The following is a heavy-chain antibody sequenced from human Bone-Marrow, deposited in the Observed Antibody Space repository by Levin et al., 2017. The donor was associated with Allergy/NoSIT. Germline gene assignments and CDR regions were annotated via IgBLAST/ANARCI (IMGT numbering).Heavy chain of an antibody. CDR3: AKHSGSYYGSSDF. CDR2: ITPSGGTT. V-gene: IGHV3-23*01. J-gene: IGHJ4*02. Sequence: GGSLRLSCAASAFTFSSDAMSWFRQAPGKGLEWVSTITPSGGTTFYVDSVKGRFTSSRDNSKNTLYLQMDSLRAEDSATYYCAKHSGSYYGSSDFWGQGTLVTVSS. D-gene: IGHD3-10*01. CDR1: AFTFSSDA.